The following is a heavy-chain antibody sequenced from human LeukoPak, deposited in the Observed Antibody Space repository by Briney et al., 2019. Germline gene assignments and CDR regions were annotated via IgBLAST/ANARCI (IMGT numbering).Heavy chain of an antibody. D-gene: IGHD3-16*01. Sequence: PSETLSRTCGVYGGSLSGYYWSWIRQPPGKGLEWIGEINHSGRTNYNPSLKSRVSISVDTSKNHFSLRLRSVTAADTAVYYCATWGNAFDIWGQGTTVTVSS. CDR2: INHSGRT. CDR3: ATWGNAFDI. J-gene: IGHJ3*02. CDR1: GGSLSGYY. V-gene: IGHV4-34*01.